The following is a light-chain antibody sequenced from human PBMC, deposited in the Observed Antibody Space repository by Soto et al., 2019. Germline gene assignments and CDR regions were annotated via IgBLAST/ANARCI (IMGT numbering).Light chain of an antibody. CDR3: QSYDSSPSGYV. CDR1: SSNTGAGYD. V-gene: IGLV1-40*01. Sequence: VLTQPPSVSGAPGQRVTISCTGSSSNTGAGYDVHWYQQLPGTAPKVLIYGNSNRPSGVPDRFSGSKSGTSASLAITGLQAEDEADYYCQSYDSSPSGYVFGTGTKVTV. CDR2: GNS. J-gene: IGLJ1*01.